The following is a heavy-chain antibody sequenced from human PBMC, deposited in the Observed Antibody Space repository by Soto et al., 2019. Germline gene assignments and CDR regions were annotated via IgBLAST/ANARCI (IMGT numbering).Heavy chain of an antibody. CDR1: GITFSSYS. Sequence: EVQLVESGGGLVQPGGSLRLSCAASGITFSSYSMSWVRQAPGKGLEWVSYISSISHTIYYAHSVQGRTIIARGNAKNSLYQHMDGLSAGDPGVYYCARAGGYSGFICYGPSLYGGEEPLVTASP. J-gene: IGHJ4*02. CDR3: ARAGGYSGFICYGPSLY. D-gene: IGHD2-15*01. CDR2: ISSISHTI. V-gene: IGHV3-48*01.